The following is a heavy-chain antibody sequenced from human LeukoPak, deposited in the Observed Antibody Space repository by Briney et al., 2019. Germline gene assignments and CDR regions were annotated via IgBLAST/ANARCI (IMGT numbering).Heavy chain of an antibody. J-gene: IGHJ4*02. CDR3: ARGLSTLPPLVE. D-gene: IGHD3-16*02. Sequence: PSETLSLTCAVYGGSFSGYYWSWIRQPPGKGLEWIGEINHSGSTNYNPSLKSRVTISVDTSKNQFSLKLSSVTAADTAVYYCARGLSTLPPLVEWGQGTLVTVSP. CDR1: GGSFSGYY. CDR2: INHSGST. V-gene: IGHV4-34*01.